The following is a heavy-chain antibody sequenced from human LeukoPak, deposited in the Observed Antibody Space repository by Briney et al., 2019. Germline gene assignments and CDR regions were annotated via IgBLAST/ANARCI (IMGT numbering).Heavy chain of an antibody. D-gene: IGHD3-22*01. CDR2: ISSGGTTI. V-gene: IGHV3-11*01. J-gene: IGHJ4*02. CDR3: ARDVDKYYYGSSAYPAIGY. Sequence: GGSLRLSCAASGFTFSDYYMSWVRQAPGKGREWVSYISSGGTTIKCADSVKGRFTISRDNAKTSLYLQMNSLRAEDTAVYYCARDVDKYYYGSSAYPAIGYWGQGTLVTVSS. CDR1: GFTFSDYY.